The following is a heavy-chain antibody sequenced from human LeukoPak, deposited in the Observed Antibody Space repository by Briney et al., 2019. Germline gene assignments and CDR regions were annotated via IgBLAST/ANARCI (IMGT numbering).Heavy chain of an antibody. V-gene: IGHV4-39*07. CDR2: IFYSGST. CDR1: GGSISTSNYY. D-gene: IGHD3-22*01. J-gene: IGHJ4*02. CDR3: ARETYYYDSSGLDY. Sequence: SETLSLTCTVSGGSISTSNYYWGWIRQPPGKGLERIGNIFYSGSTYYNPSLKSRVTISVDTSKNQFSLKLSSVTAADTAVYYCARETYYYDSSGLDYWGQGTLVTVSS.